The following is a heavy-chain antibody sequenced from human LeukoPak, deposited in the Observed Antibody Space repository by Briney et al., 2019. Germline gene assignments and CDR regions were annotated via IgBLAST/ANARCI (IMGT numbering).Heavy chain of an antibody. Sequence: GGSLRLPCAASGFTFGSYGLHWVRQAPGKGLEWVAFIRYGGSDKYYADSVRGRFTISRDSSKNTLYLQMNSLRAEDAAVYYCAKAPVTSCRGAYCYPFDYWGQGTLVTVSS. V-gene: IGHV3-30*02. CDR3: AKAPVTSCRGAYCYPFDY. CDR1: GFTFGSYG. CDR2: IRYGGSDK. D-gene: IGHD2-21*01. J-gene: IGHJ4*02.